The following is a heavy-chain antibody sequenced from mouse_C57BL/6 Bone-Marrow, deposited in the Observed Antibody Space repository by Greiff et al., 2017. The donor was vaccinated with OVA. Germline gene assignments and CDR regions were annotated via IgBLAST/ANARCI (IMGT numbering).Heavy chain of an antibody. D-gene: IGHD2-1*01. J-gene: IGHJ4*01. CDR3: TRLLDAMDY. V-gene: IGHV5-9-1*02. Sequence: EVQWVESGGDLVKPGGSLKLSCAASGFTFSSYAMSWVRQTPEKRLEWVAYISSGGDYIYYADTVKGRFTISRDNARNTLYLQMSSLKSEDTAMYYCTRLLDAMDYWGQGTSVTVSS. CDR1: GFTFSSYA. CDR2: ISSGGDYI.